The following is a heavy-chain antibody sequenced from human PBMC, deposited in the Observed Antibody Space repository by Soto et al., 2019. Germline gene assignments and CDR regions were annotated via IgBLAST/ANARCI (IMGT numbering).Heavy chain of an antibody. V-gene: IGHV3-33*01. Sequence: QVQLVGSGGGVVQTGRSLRLSCAASGFIFSNYAMQWVRQAPGQGLEWVALIWSDGSYENYAESVKGRFTIYRDNSKNTLFLQVNGLRVDDTAVYFCARGTGSGSFLIDYWGQGTRVTVSS. D-gene: IGHD3-10*01. CDR1: GFIFSNYA. CDR2: IWSDGSYE. J-gene: IGHJ4*02. CDR3: ARGTGSGSFLIDY.